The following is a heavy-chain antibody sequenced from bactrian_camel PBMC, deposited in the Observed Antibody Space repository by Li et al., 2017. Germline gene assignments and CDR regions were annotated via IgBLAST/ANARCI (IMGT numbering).Heavy chain of an antibody. V-gene: IGHV3S53*01. CDR3: AAGSAGSTCPDYRY. J-gene: IGHJ4*01. Sequence: HVQLVESGGGSVQAGGSLRLECAPGIDIINFCVGWFRQAPGKEREGVASVDRAGSSSYADFVKGRFTISKDNAKNTLYLQMNSLKPEDTAMYYCAAGSAGSTCPDYRYWGQGTQVTVS. D-gene: IGHD4*01. CDR2: VDRAGSS. CDR1: GIDIINFC.